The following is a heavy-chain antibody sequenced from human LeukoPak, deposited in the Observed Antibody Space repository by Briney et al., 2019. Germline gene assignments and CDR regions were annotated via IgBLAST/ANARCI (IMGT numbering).Heavy chain of an antibody. V-gene: IGHV1-2*02. CDR3: ARGPGTFGGVIVSDFDY. CDR1: GYTFSKYG. CDR2: INPNSGGT. Sequence: ASVKVSCKASGYTFSKYGISWVRQAPGQGLEWMGWINPNSGGTNYAQKFQGRVTMTRDTSISTAYMELSRLRSDDTAVYYCARGPGTFGGVIVSDFDYWGQGTLVTVSS. J-gene: IGHJ4*02. D-gene: IGHD3-16*02.